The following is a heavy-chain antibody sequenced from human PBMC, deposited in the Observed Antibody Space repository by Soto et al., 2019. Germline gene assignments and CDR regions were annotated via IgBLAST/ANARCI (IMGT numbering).Heavy chain of an antibody. Sequence: GGSLRLSCAASGFTFNNYAMSWVRQAPGKGLEWVSVVSGNSGSSGYADSVKGRFTISRDNSKNTLYLQMNSLRDEDTAVYYCAKVIVVIAAAGDYFDYWGQGTLVTVSS. V-gene: IGHV3-23*01. CDR2: VSGNSGSS. J-gene: IGHJ4*02. D-gene: IGHD2-15*01. CDR3: AKVIVVIAAAGDYFDY. CDR1: GFTFNNYA.